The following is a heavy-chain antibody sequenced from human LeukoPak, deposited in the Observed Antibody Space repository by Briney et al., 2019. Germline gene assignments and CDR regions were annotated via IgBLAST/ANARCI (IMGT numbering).Heavy chain of an antibody. Sequence: SETLSLTCSISGGSISTYYWRWIRQPPGKGLEWIGYISYSGSTNYNPSLKSRVTISVDTSKNQFSLNLSSVTAADTAVYYCARGGYYDSSGLFDYWGQGTLVTVSS. J-gene: IGHJ4*02. CDR3: ARGGYYDSSGLFDY. CDR2: ISYSGST. CDR1: GGSISTYY. V-gene: IGHV4-59*01. D-gene: IGHD3-22*01.